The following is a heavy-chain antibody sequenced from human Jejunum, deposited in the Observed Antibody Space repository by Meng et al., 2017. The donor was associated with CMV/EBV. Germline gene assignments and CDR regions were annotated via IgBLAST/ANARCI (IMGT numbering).Heavy chain of an antibody. Sequence: SCEGSGFIFGDYGVSWVRQGPEKGLEWVSHINWNGGSTGYAESVKDRITISRDNAKRSVYLQINSLSVEDTAFYYCARVVRGGDFDYWGQGTLVTVSS. CDR3: ARVVRGGDFDY. J-gene: IGHJ4*02. V-gene: IGHV3-20*04. CDR2: INWNGGST. D-gene: IGHD3-10*01. CDR1: GFIFGDYG.